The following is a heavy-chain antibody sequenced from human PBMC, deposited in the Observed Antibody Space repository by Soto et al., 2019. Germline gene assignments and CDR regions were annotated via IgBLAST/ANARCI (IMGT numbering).Heavy chain of an antibody. CDR1: GFTFSDYY. CDR3: ARSSLTYFEF. CDR2: ISGSGSTT. Sequence: QVHLEESGGGLVKPGGSLRLSCTASGFTFSDYYMSWIRQAPGKGLEWLAYISGSGSTTYYTDSVKGRFAISRDNARTSLYLQIHSLRVEDSAVYYCARSSLTYFEFWGQGTLVTVSS. J-gene: IGHJ4*02. V-gene: IGHV3-11*01.